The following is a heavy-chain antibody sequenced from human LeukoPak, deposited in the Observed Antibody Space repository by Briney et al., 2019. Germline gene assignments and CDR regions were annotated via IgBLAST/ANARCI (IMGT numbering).Heavy chain of an antibody. J-gene: IGHJ4*02. V-gene: IGHV3-23*01. CDR2: ISGSGGNT. CDR3: AKGYYVSGSYYKY. CDR1: EFTFNSYA. D-gene: IGHD3-10*01. Sequence: GSLRLSCAASEFTFNSYAMTWVRQAPGKGLEWVSTISGSGGNTYYADSVKGRFTISRDNSKNTLYLQMNSLRAEDTAVYYCAKGYYVSGSYYKYWGQGTLVTVSS.